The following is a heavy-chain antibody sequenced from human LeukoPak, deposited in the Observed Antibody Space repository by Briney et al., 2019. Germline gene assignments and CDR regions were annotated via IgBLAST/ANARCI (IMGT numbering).Heavy chain of an antibody. J-gene: IGHJ5*02. Sequence: ASVKVSCKASGYTSTSYYMHWVRQAPGQGLEWMGIINPSGGSTSYAQKFQGRVTMTRDMSTSTVYMELSSLRSEDTAVYYCAREGPIVGATNGGDWFDPWGQGTLVTVSS. V-gene: IGHV1-46*01. CDR3: AREGPIVGATNGGDWFDP. CDR1: GYTSTSYY. CDR2: INPSGGST. D-gene: IGHD1-26*01.